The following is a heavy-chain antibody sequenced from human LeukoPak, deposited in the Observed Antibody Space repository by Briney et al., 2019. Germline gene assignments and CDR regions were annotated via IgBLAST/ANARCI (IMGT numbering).Heavy chain of an antibody. D-gene: IGHD6-19*01. V-gene: IGHV3-33*01. CDR2: IWYDGSNK. J-gene: IGHJ3*02. CDR1: GSTFSSYG. CDR3: ARDVGRIAVAGTGTVDI. Sequence: GRSLRLSCAASGSTFSSYGMHWVRQAPGKGLEWVAVIWYDGSNKYYADSVKGRFTISRDNSKNTLYLQMNSLRAEDTAVYYCARDVGRIAVAGTGTVDIWGQGTMVTVSS.